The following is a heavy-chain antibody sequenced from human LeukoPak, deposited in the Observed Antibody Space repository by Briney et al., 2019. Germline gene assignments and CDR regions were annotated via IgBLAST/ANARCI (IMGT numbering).Heavy chain of an antibody. D-gene: IGHD3-3*01. J-gene: IGHJ3*02. V-gene: IGHV3-23*01. CDR2: ISGSGGST. CDR1: GFTFSSYA. Sequence: GGSLRLSCAASGFTFSSYAMSWVRQAPGKGLEWVSAISGSGGSTYYADSVKGRFTISRDNSKNTLYLQMNSLRAEDTAVYYCAKPEGFSEWLLYGAFDIWGQGTMVTVSS. CDR3: AKPEGFSEWLLYGAFDI.